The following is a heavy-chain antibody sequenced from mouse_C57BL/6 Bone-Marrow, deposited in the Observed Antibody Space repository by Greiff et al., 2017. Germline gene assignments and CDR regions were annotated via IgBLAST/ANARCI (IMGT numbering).Heavy chain of an antibody. Sequence: EVQGVESGGGLVQPGESLKLSCESNEYEFPSHDMSWVRKTPEKRLELVAAINSDGGSTYYPDTMERRFIISRDNTKKTLYPQMSSLRSEDTALYYCARSNYYGSSYWYFDVWGTGTTVTVSS. CDR3: ARSNYYGSSYWYFDV. CDR1: EYEFPSHD. CDR2: INSDGGST. V-gene: IGHV5-2*01. J-gene: IGHJ1*03. D-gene: IGHD1-1*01.